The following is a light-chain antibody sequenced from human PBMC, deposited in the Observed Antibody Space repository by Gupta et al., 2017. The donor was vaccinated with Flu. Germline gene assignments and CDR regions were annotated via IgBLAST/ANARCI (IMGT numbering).Light chain of an antibody. CDR3: SAWDDTLEGRGV. Sequence: SVLTHPPSVSGTPGQSVTIYCSGSSSNIGKNDVNWYQQFPGAAPKLLIYSDNQRPSGVPDRFSGSKSGTSASLAISGLQSEDEAVYYCSAWDDTLEGRGVFGTGTRVTVL. J-gene: IGLJ1*01. CDR2: SDN. CDR1: SSNIGKND. V-gene: IGLV1-44*01.